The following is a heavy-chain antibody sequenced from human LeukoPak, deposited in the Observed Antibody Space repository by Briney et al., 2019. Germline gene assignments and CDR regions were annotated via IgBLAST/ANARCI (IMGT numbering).Heavy chain of an antibody. Sequence: KTSETLSLTCAVYGGSFSGYYWSWIRQLPGKGLEWIGEINHSGSTNYNPSLKSRVTISVDTSKNQFSLKLSSVTAADTAVYYCARFAYSSGWYPRYRAYFDYWGQGTLVTVSS. J-gene: IGHJ4*02. CDR3: ARFAYSSGWYPRYRAYFDY. D-gene: IGHD6-19*01. V-gene: IGHV4-34*01. CDR1: GGSFSGYY. CDR2: INHSGST.